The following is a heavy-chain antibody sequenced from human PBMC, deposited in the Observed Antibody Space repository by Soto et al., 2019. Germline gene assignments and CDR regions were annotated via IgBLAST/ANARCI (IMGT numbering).Heavy chain of an antibody. Sequence: QLQLQESGPGLVKPSETLSLTCTVSGGSISSSSYYWGWIRQPPGKGLEWIGSIYYSGSTYYNPSLKIRVPISVDTSQNQFSLTLRSVTAADAAVYYCARRLFYDSSGFEGGGMDVWGQGTTVTVSS. D-gene: IGHD3-22*01. CDR3: ARRLFYDSSGFEGGGMDV. J-gene: IGHJ6*02. V-gene: IGHV4-39*01. CDR1: GGSISSSSYY. CDR2: IYYSGST.